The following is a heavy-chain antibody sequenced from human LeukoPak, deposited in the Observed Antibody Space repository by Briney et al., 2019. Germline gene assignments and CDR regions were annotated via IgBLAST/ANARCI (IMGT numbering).Heavy chain of an antibody. Sequence: GGSLRLSCAASGFTFSSNYMSWVRQAPGKGLEWVSVIYSSGSTYYADSVKGRFTISRDNSKNTLYLQMNSLRAEDTAVYYCAKDRARLNYYDSSGYPYWGQGTLVTVSS. CDR2: IYSSGST. J-gene: IGHJ4*02. D-gene: IGHD3-22*01. CDR3: AKDRARLNYYDSSGYPY. V-gene: IGHV3-66*01. CDR1: GFTFSSNY.